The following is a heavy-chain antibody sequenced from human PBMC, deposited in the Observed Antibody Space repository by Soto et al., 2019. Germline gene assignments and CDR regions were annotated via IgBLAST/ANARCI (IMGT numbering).Heavy chain of an antibody. D-gene: IGHD5-18*01. CDR2: MNVGTGGT. CDR1: GYRFTTHY. Sequence: ASVKVSCKASGYRFTTHYIHWVRQAPGQGLEWMGRMNVGTGGTTYAHKFQGRVTMTRDTSIRTAYLEVSSVKSDDTAMYYCARDGNFALRGYSFGSDFWGQGTLVTVSS. V-gene: IGHV1-2*06. J-gene: IGHJ4*02. CDR3: ARDGNFALRGYSFGSDF.